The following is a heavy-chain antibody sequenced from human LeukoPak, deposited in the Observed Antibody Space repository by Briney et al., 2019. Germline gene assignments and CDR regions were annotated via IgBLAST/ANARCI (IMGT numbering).Heavy chain of an antibody. CDR3: ARGPIAAAGIDY. Sequence: GGSLRLSCAASGFTFSSYWMHWVRQAPGKGPVWVSRINSDGSSTSYADSVKGRFTISRDNAKNTLYLQMNSLRAEDTAVYYCARGPIAAAGIDYWGQGTLVTVSS. V-gene: IGHV3-74*01. CDR2: INSDGSST. D-gene: IGHD6-13*01. CDR1: GFTFSSYW. J-gene: IGHJ4*02.